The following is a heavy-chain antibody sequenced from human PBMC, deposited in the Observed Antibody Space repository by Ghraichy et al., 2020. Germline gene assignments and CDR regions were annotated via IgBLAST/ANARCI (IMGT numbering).Heavy chain of an antibody. CDR1: GFTFSSYS. CDR2: ISSSSSYI. CDR3: ARAQIVVVPAAINGYYYYYGMDV. V-gene: IGHV3-21*01. D-gene: IGHD2-2*02. J-gene: IGHJ6*02. Sequence: GGSLRLSCAASGFTFSSYSMNWVRQAPGKGLEWVSSISSSSSYIYYADSVKGRFTISRDNAKNSLYLQMNSLRAEDTAVYYCARAQIVVVPAAINGYYYYYGMDVWGQGTTVTVSS.